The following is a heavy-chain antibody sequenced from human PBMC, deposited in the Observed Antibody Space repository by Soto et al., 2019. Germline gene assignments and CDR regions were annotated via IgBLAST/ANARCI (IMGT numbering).Heavy chain of an antibody. J-gene: IGHJ5*02. CDR2: ISAYNGNT. V-gene: IGHV1-18*01. CDR1: GYTFTSYG. Sequence: ASVKVSCKASGYTFTSYGISWVRQAPGQGLEWMGWISAYNGNTNYAQKLQGRVTMTTDTSTSTAYMELRSLRSGDTAVYYCARDQSSGWYQGWFDPWGQGTLVTVSS. CDR3: ARDQSSGWYQGWFDP. D-gene: IGHD6-19*01.